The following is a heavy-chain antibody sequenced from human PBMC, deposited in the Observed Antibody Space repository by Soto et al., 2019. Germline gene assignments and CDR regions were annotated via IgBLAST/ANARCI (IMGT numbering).Heavy chain of an antibody. CDR2: IGTAGDT. CDR1: GFTFSSYD. J-gene: IGHJ6*02. CDR3: ARAYGMDV. V-gene: IGHV3-13*01. Sequence: EVQLVESGGGLVQPGGSLRLSCAASGFTFSSYDMQWVRQTTGKGLEWVSGIGTAGDTYYVGSVKGRFTISRQNVKNSLYLQMNSLRAEETAVYYCARAYGMDVWGQGTTVIVSS.